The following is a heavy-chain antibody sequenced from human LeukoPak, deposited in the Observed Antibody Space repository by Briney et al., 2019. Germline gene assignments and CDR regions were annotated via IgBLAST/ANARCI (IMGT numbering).Heavy chain of an antibody. CDR2: FDPEDGET. J-gene: IGHJ4*02. D-gene: IGHD3-22*01. Sequence: ASXKVSCKVSGYTLTELSMHWVRQAPGKGLEWMGGFDPEDGETIYAQKFQGRVTMTEDTSTDKAYMELSSQRSEDTAVYYCETLGPPAKPWDSSGYILDYWGQGTLVTVSS. V-gene: IGHV1-24*01. CDR1: GYTLTELS. CDR3: ETLGPPAKPWDSSGYILDY.